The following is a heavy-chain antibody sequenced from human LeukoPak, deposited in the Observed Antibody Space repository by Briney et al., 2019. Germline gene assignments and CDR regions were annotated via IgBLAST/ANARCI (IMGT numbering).Heavy chain of an antibody. D-gene: IGHD3-22*01. CDR2: FSGSGGTT. J-gene: IGHJ4*02. V-gene: IGHV3-23*01. CDR1: GFTFSSYA. CDR3: ARRSVDTYYYDSSGPTPGY. Sequence: AGGSLRLSCAASGFTFSSYAMNWVRQAPGRGLEWVSGFSGSGGTTYYADSVKGRFTISRDNAKNTLYLQMNSLRAEDTAVYYCARRSVDTYYYDSSGPTPGYWGQGTLVTVSS.